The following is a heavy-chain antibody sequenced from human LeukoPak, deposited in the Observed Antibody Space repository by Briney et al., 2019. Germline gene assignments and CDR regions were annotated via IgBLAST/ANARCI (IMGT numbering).Heavy chain of an antibody. Sequence: SETLSLTCAVYGGSFSGYYWSWIRQPPGRGLEWIGEINHSGSTNYNPSLKSRVTISVDTSKNQFSLKLSSVTAADTAVYYCARIEVVAATLFDYWGQGTLVTVSS. CDR3: ARIEVVAATLFDY. D-gene: IGHD2-15*01. CDR1: GGSFSGYY. V-gene: IGHV4-34*01. CDR2: INHSGST. J-gene: IGHJ4*02.